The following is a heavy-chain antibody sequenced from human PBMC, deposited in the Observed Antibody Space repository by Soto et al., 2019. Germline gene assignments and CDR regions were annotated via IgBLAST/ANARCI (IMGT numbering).Heavy chain of an antibody. CDR1: GVTFISYG. CDR3: AKMTHWYFNY. CDR2: ISYDGSNK. D-gene: IGHD1-1*01. V-gene: IGHV3-30*18. Sequence: PGGCLRLSFAASGVTFISYGMHWVRQAPGKGLELVAVISYDGSNKYYADSVKGRFTISRDNSKNTLYLQMNSLRAEDTAVYYCAKMTHWYFNYWGQGTLVTVS. J-gene: IGHJ4*02.